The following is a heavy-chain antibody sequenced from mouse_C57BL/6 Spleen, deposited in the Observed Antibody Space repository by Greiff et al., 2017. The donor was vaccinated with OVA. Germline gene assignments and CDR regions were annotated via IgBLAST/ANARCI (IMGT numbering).Heavy chain of an antibody. J-gene: IGHJ4*01. CDR3: DREGISNYYAMDY. V-gene: IGHV1-82*01. CDR1: GYAFSSSW. CDR2: IYPGDGDT. D-gene: IGHD2-5*01. Sequence: QVQLQQSGPELVKPGASVKISCKASGYAFSSSWMNWVKQRPGKGLEWIGRIYPGDGDTNYNGKFKGKATMTADKSSSTAYMQLSSLTSEDSAVYFCDREGISNYYAMDYWGQGTSVTVSS.